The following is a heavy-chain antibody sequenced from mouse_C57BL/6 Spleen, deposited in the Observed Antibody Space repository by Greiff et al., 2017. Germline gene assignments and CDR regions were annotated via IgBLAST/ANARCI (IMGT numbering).Heavy chain of an antibody. CDR1: GYTFTSYT. CDR3: AKLGPYFGY. CDR2: INPSSGYT. Sequence: VQLQESGAELARPGASVKMSCKASGYTFTSYTMHWVKQRPGQGLEWIGYINPSSGYTKYNQKVKDKATLTADKSSSTAYMQLSSLTSEDSAVYYCAKLGPYFGYWGQGTTLTVSS. D-gene: IGHD4-1*01. J-gene: IGHJ2*01. V-gene: IGHV1-4*01.